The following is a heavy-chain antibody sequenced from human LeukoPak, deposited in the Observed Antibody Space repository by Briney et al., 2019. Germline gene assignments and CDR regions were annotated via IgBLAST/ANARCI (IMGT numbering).Heavy chain of an antibody. J-gene: IGHJ3*02. CDR3: ARGHGYYDSSGYYTYAFDM. Sequence: ASVKVSCKASGYTFTSYTFTSYDINWVRQATGQGLEWMGWMNPNSGNTGYAQKFQGRVTMTRNTSITTAYMELSSRRSEDTAVYYCARGHGYYDSSGYYTYAFDMWGQGTMVTVSS. D-gene: IGHD3-22*01. CDR1: GYTFTSYTFTSYD. V-gene: IGHV1-8*01. CDR2: MNPNSGNT.